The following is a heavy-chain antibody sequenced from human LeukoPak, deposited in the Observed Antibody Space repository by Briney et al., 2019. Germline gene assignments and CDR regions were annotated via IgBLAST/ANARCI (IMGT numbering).Heavy chain of an antibody. CDR3: ARVPIAAAVIDY. CDR2: IYTSGST. CDR1: GGSISSYY. D-gene: IGHD6-13*01. V-gene: IGHV4-4*07. Sequence: SETLSLTCTVSGGSISSYYWSWIRQPAGKGLEWIGRIYTSGSTNYNPSLKSRVTISVDTSKNQFSLKLSSVTAADTAVYYCARVPIAAAVIDYWGQGTLVTVSS. J-gene: IGHJ4*02.